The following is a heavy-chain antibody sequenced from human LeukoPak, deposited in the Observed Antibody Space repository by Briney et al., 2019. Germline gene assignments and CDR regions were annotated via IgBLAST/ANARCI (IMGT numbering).Heavy chain of an antibody. J-gene: IGHJ4*02. D-gene: IGHD6-19*01. CDR2: ISYDGSNK. Sequence: GGSLRLSCAASGLTFSSYGMHWVRQAPGKGLEWVAVISYDGSNKYYADSVKGRFTISRDNSKNTLYLQMNSLRAEDTAVYYCAKDPNSSGWYYLDYWGQGTLVTVSS. CDR1: GLTFSSYG. CDR3: AKDPNSSGWYYLDY. V-gene: IGHV3-30*18.